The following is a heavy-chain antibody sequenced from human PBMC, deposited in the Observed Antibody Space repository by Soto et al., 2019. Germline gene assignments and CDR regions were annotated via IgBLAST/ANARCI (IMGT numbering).Heavy chain of an antibody. V-gene: IGHV3-53*04. J-gene: IGHJ4*02. CDR3: ASAYTGDPLFFDY. CDR1: GFTVSSNY. D-gene: IGHD7-27*01. Sequence: GGSLRLSCAASGFTVSSNYMSWVRQAPGKGLEWVSVIYSGGSTYYADSVKGRFTISRHNSKNTLYLQMNSLRAEDTAVYYCASAYTGDPLFFDYWGQGTLVTVSS. CDR2: IYSGGST.